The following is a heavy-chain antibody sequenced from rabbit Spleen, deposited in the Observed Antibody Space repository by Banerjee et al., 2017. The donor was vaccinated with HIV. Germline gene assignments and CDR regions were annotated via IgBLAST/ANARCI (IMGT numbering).Heavy chain of an antibody. J-gene: IGHJ4*01. Sequence: QEHLKESGGGLVQPGGSLKLSCTASGFTLSSYYMNWVRQAPGKGLEWIGYIDPVFGITYYANWVNGRFTISTTSSTTVTLQMTSLTAADTATYFCARDLAGVIGWNFYLWGQGTLVTVS. CDR1: GFTLSSYYM. CDR3: ARDLAGVIGWNFYL. D-gene: IGHD4-1*01. V-gene: IGHV1S45*01. CDR2: IDPVFGIT.